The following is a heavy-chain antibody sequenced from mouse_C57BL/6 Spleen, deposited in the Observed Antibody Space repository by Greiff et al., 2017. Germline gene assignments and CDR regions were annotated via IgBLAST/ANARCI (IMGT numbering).Heavy chain of an antibody. CDR3: TRYYGSRGWYFDV. CDR1: GYTFTDYE. Sequence: QVQLKESGAELVRPGASVTLSCKASGYTFTDYEMHWVKQTPVHGLEWIGAIDPETGGTAYNQKFKGKAILTADKSSSTAYMELRSLTSEDSAVYYCTRYYGSRGWYFDVWGTGTTVTVSS. D-gene: IGHD1-1*01. J-gene: IGHJ1*03. CDR2: IDPETGGT. V-gene: IGHV1-15*01.